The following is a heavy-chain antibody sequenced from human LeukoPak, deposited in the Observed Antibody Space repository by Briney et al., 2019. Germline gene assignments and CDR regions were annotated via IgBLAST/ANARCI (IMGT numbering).Heavy chain of an antibody. D-gene: IGHD1-26*01. Sequence: GGSLRLSCAASGFTVSSNYMSWVRQAPGKGLRWASVIYSGGSTYYADSVKGRFTISRDNSKNTLCLQMNSLRAEDTAVYYCASSSGSHYYYYYMDVWGKGTTVTISS. V-gene: IGHV3-53*01. J-gene: IGHJ6*03. CDR1: GFTVSSNY. CDR2: IYSGGST. CDR3: ASSSGSHYYYYYMDV.